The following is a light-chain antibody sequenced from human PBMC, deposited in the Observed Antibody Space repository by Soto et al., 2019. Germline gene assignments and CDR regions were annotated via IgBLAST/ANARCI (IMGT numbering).Light chain of an antibody. CDR2: RNN. CDR3: AAWDDSLSGRGV. Sequence: QSVLTQPPSASGTPGQRVTISCSGSSSNIGSNTVNWYQQLPGTAPKLLIYRNNQRPSGVPDRFSGSRSGTSASLAISGLQSEDEGDYYCAAWDDSLSGRGVFGGGTKVTVL. J-gene: IGLJ3*02. V-gene: IGLV1-44*01. CDR1: SSNIGSNT.